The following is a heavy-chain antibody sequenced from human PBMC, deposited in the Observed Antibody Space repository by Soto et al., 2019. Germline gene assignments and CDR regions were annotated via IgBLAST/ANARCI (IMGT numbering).Heavy chain of an antibody. CDR2: ISPYSGST. J-gene: IGHJ4*02. D-gene: IGHD4-4*01. Sequence: QVQLVQSGAEVKKPGASVKVSCKASGYIFTSYGISWVRQAPGQGLEWMGWISPYSGSTDYTQNLQGRVTMTTDTSTTTAYMELRSLSSDDTAVYYCTRDRLTLTTSLIFDYWGQGTLVTVSS. CDR3: TRDRLTLTTSLIFDY. V-gene: IGHV1-18*01. CDR1: GYIFTSYG.